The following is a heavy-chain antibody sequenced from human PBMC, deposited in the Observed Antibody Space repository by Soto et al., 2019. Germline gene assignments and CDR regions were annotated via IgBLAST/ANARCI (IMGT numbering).Heavy chain of an antibody. V-gene: IGHV4-30-4*01. Sequence: QVQLQESGPGLVKASQTLSLTCTVSGASVNSGDYYWSWVRQPPGRGLEWIGYIHYSETIYYNPSLKSRVQILVETFKNQFSLALSSVTAADTAVYYCAIAHRYYDYPDLWGQGTTVTVSS. CDR2: IHYSETI. CDR3: AIAHRYYDYPDL. J-gene: IGHJ3*01. CDR1: GASVNSGDYY. D-gene: IGHD3-22*01.